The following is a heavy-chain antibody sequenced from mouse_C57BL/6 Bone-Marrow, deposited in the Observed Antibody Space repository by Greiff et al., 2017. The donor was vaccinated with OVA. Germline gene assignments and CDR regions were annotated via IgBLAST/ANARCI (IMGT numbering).Heavy chain of an antibody. CDR1: GYTFTSYW. CDR2: IDPSDSYT. D-gene: IGHD2-1*01. J-gene: IGHJ2*01. Sequence: QVQLKQPGAELVRPGTSVKLSCKASGYTFTSYWMHWVKQRPGQGLEWIGVIDPSDSYTNYNQKFKGKATLTVDTSSSTAYMQLSSLTSEDSAVYYCARGNYGNSFDYWGQGTTLTVSS. V-gene: IGHV1-59*01. CDR3: ARGNYGNSFDY.